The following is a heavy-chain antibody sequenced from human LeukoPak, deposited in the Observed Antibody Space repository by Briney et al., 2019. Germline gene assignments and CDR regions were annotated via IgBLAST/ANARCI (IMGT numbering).Heavy chain of an antibody. Sequence: GESLKISCKASGYSFTGYWIGWVRQMPGKGLEWMGIIYPGDSDTRYSPSFQGQVTISADKSISTAYLQWSSLKASDTAMYYCASRALGYCSSTSCYEDAFDIWGQGTMVTVSS. D-gene: IGHD2-2*01. J-gene: IGHJ3*02. V-gene: IGHV5-51*01. CDR2: IYPGDSDT. CDR3: ASRALGYCSSTSCYEDAFDI. CDR1: GYSFTGYW.